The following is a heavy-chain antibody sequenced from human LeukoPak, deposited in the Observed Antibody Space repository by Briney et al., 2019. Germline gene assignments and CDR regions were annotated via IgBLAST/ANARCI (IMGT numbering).Heavy chain of an antibody. J-gene: IGHJ4*02. Sequence: GGSLRLSCAASGFTFSTFAMIWVRQPPGKGLEWVSSTFPSGGEIHYADSVRGRFTISRDNSKSTLSLQMNSLRAEDTAIYYCATYRQVLLPFESWGQGTLVTVSS. CDR1: GFTFSTFA. V-gene: IGHV3-23*01. CDR2: TFPSGGEI. CDR3: ATYRQVLLPFES. D-gene: IGHD2-8*02.